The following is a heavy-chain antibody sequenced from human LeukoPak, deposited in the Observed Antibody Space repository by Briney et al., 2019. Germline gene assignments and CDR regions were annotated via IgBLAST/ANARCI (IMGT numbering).Heavy chain of an antibody. CDR1: GYTFTSYY. V-gene: IGHV1-46*01. CDR2: INPSGGST. J-gene: IGHJ5*02. CDR3: VRGAPSIAALNPFWSLAP. D-gene: IGHD6-6*01. Sequence: GASVTVSCKASGYTFTSYYMHWVRQGPGQGLEWMGIINPSGGSTSYAQKFQGRVTMTRDTSTNTVYMELSSLRSEDTAACYCVRGAPSIAALNPFWSLAPWARGPLFT.